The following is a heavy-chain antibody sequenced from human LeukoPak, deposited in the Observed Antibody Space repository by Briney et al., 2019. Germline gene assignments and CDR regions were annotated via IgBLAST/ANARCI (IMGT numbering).Heavy chain of an antibody. CDR1: GGSISSGGHY. CDR2: IYFSGST. Sequence: KASETLSLTCTVSGGSISSGGHYWSWIRQHPGRGLEWIGYIYFSGSTCYNPSLKSRVTISLDTSKNQFSLKLNSVTAADTAIYYCARNILGSDTFDIWGQGTLVTVSS. CDR3: ARNILGSDTFDI. V-gene: IGHV4-31*03. D-gene: IGHD7-27*01. J-gene: IGHJ3*02.